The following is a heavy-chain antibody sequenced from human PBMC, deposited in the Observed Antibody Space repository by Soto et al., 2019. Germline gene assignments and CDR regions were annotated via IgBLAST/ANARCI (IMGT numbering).Heavy chain of an antibody. CDR2: ITVGSSHI. D-gene: IGHD3-10*01. CDR1: GFPFSAYN. CDR3: SRSPEVGVRGAY. J-gene: IGHJ4*02. Sequence: GGSLRLSCTGSGFPFSAYNINWVRQAPGKGLEWVSSITVGSSHIYQPSSMKGRFTISRDDAKNSVYLQIDSLRGEDTALYYCSRSPEVGVRGAYWGQGTLVTVSS. V-gene: IGHV3-21*01.